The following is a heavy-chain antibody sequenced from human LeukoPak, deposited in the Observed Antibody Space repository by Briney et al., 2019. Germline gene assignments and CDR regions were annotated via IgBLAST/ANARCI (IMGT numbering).Heavy chain of an antibody. Sequence: SVKVSCKASGGTLSSYTISWERQAPGQGLEWMGRIIPILGIANYAQKFQGRVTITADKSTSTAYMELSSLRSEDTAVYYCARGPGRTGTTPFDYWGQGTLVTVSS. CDR3: ARGPGRTGTTPFDY. D-gene: IGHD1-1*01. V-gene: IGHV1-69*02. CDR2: IIPILGIA. J-gene: IGHJ4*02. CDR1: GGTLSSYT.